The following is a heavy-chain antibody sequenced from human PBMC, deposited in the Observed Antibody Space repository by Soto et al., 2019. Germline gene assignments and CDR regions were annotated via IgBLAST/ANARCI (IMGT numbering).Heavy chain of an antibody. Sequence: QVQLVESGGGVVQPGRSLRLSCAASGFTFSSYGMHWVRQAPGKGLEWVAVISYDGSNKYYADSVKGRFTISRDNSKNTMYLQMNSLRAEDTAVYYSAKDHYCSSTSCYLRSLRHYYGMDVWGQGTTVNVSS. J-gene: IGHJ6*02. CDR2: ISYDGSNK. D-gene: IGHD2-2*01. V-gene: IGHV3-30*18. CDR3: AKDHYCSSTSCYLRSLRHYYGMDV. CDR1: GFTFSSYG.